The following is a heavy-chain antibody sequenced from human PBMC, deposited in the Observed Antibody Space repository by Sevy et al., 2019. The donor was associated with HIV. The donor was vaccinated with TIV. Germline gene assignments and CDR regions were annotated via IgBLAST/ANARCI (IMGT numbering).Heavy chain of an antibody. V-gene: IGHV3-7*03. CDR3: ARDCSSTSYFWGLDV. Sequence: GGSLRLSCTASGFSFNMYWMSWVRQAPGQGLEWVAHIKRDGSEKYYVDSVRGRFTISRDNAKNSLYLQMNSLRAEDTAVYYCARDCSSTSYFWGLDVWGQGTTVTVS. CDR2: IKRDGSEK. CDR1: GFSFNMYW. J-gene: IGHJ6*02. D-gene: IGHD2-2*01.